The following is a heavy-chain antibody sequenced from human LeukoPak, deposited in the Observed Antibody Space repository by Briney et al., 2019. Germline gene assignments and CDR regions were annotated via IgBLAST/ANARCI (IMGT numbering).Heavy chain of an antibody. V-gene: IGHV3-74*01. CDR3: AGGRLVATSKAVAIDY. J-gene: IGHJ4*02. CDR2: INERGSST. CDR1: GFTSSKSW. D-gene: IGHD5-12*01. Sequence: PGGSLRPSCAASGFTSSKSWLHWVRQAPGKGLVWVSRINERGSSTSYADSVKGRFTISRDNAKNTLYLQMNNLRADDTAEYYCAGGRLVATSKAVAIDYWGQGTLVTVSS.